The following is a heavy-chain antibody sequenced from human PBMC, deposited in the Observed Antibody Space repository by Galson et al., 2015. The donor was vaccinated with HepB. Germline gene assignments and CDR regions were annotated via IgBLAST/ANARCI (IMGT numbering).Heavy chain of an antibody. CDR3: ARRGPGNYYDSSGYSDAFDI. D-gene: IGHD3-22*01. V-gene: IGHV5-51*01. CDR2: IYPGDSDT. J-gene: IGHJ3*02. Sequence: QSGAEVKKPGESLKISCKGSGYSFTSYWIGWVRQMPGKGLEWMGIIYPGDSDTRYSPSFQGQVTISADKSISTAYLQWSSLKASDTAMYYCARRGPGNYYDSSGYSDAFDIWGQGTMVTVSS. CDR1: GYSFTSYW.